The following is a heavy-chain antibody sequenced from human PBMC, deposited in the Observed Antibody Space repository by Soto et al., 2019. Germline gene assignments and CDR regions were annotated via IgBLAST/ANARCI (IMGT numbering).Heavy chain of an antibody. D-gene: IGHD2-15*01. J-gene: IGHJ6*02. CDR2: ISYDGSNK. V-gene: IGHV3-30-3*01. CDR3: ARGDREDIAVVVGVRPGEYGVDV. Sequence: QVQLVESGGGVVQPGRSLRLSCAASGFTFRNYAMHWVRQAPGKGLECVAVISYDGSNKFYRDYVKGRFTISRDNSKNTLYRQINSLRDEDTAVYYCARGDREDIAVVVGVRPGEYGVDVWGQGTTVTVSS. CDR1: GFTFRNYA.